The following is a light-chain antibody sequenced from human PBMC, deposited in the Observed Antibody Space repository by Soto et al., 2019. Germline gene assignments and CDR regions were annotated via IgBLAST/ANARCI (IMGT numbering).Light chain of an antibody. CDR1: QSITGW. Sequence: DIQMTQSPSSLSASVGDRVTIACRASQSITGWLAWYQQKPGKAPKLLIFDASTLESGVPSRFSGSGYGTEFTLTISSLQPEDFATYYCQQYHTFWTFGQGTKVEVK. V-gene: IGKV1-5*01. CDR3: QQYHTFWT. CDR2: DAS. J-gene: IGKJ1*01.